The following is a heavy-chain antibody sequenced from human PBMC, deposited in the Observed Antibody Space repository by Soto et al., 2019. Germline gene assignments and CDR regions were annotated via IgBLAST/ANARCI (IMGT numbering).Heavy chain of an antibody. Sequence: EVQLVESGGGLIQPGGSLRLSCAASGFTVSSNYMSWVRQAPGKGLEWVSVIYSGGSTYYADSVKGRFTISRDNSKNTLYLQMNSLRAEDTAVYYCARAITPGDTAMVDFDYWGQGTLVTVSS. CDR1: GFTVSSNY. CDR3: ARAITPGDTAMVDFDY. D-gene: IGHD5-18*01. CDR2: IYSGGST. V-gene: IGHV3-53*01. J-gene: IGHJ4*02.